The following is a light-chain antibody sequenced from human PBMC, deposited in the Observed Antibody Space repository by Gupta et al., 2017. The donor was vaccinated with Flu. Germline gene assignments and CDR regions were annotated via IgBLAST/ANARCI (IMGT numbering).Light chain of an antibody. CDR1: SSDVGSYNY. CDR3: NSYTTSSTYV. V-gene: IGLV2-14*01. CDR2: EVT. Sequence: QSALSQPASVSGSPGPSITIYCTRTSSDVGSYNYVSWYQQHPGKAPNLMIFEVTNRPSGVSNRFSGSKSGNTASLTISGLQAEDEADYYCNSYTTSSTYVFGTGTKVSVL. J-gene: IGLJ1*01.